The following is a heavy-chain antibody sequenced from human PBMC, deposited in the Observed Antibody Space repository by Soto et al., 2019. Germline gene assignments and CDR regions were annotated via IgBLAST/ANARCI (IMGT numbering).Heavy chain of an antibody. D-gene: IGHD3-10*01. V-gene: IGHV2-5*02. Sequence: QITLKESGPTLVKPTQTLTLTCTFSGFSLSTRLVGVGWVRQPPGKALEWLALVYWDDIERCSPSLKNRLTITKDPSKTQVGLTMTDMDPVDTATYYCARSYGRDFSGTNYFDSWGRGTLVTFSS. J-gene: IGHJ5*01. CDR2: VYWDDIE. CDR1: GFSLSTRLVG. CDR3: ARSYGRDFSGTNYFDS.